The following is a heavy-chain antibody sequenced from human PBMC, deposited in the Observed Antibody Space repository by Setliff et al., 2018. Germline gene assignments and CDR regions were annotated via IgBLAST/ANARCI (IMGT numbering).Heavy chain of an antibody. D-gene: IGHD2-21*02. V-gene: IGHV4-39*07. CDR3: AGGGRYCGGDCYQDDAFDI. J-gene: IGHJ3*02. CDR2: FNRTRKI. Sequence: PSETLSLTCTVSGGPISSSNYYWSWIRQSPGKGLEWLGDFNRTRKIDYSPSLKSRLTISVDTSKKQFSLHLNSVTAADTAMYYCAGGGRYCGGDCYQDDAFDIWGQGTMVT. CDR1: GGPISSSNYY.